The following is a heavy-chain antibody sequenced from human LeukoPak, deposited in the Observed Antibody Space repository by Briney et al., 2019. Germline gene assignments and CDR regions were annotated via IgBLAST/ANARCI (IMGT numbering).Heavy chain of an antibody. D-gene: IGHD3-10*01. V-gene: IGHV3-30*04. Sequence: GGSLRLSCAASGFTFSSYAMHWVRQAPGKGLEGVAVISYDGSNKYYADSVKGRFTISRDNSKNTLYLQMNSLRAEDTAVYYCARERLWFGELLFYFDYWGQGTLVTVSS. J-gene: IGHJ4*02. CDR1: GFTFSSYA. CDR3: ARERLWFGELLFYFDY. CDR2: ISYDGSNK.